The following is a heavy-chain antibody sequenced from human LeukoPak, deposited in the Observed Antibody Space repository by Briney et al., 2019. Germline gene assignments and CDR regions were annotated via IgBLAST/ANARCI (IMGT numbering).Heavy chain of an antibody. Sequence: PGGSLRLSCAASGFTVSSNYMSWVRQAQGKGLEWVSVIYSGGSTYYADSVKGRFTISRDNSKNTLYLQMNSLRAEDTAVYYCARDRGYGGNSNAFDYWGQGTLVTVSS. CDR3: ARDRGYGGNSNAFDY. D-gene: IGHD4-23*01. CDR1: GFTVSSNY. V-gene: IGHV3-53*01. CDR2: IYSGGST. J-gene: IGHJ4*02.